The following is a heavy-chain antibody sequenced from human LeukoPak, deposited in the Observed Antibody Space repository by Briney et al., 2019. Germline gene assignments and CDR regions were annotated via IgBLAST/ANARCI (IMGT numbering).Heavy chain of an antibody. CDR3: ARDLDYSGTTVT. CDR2: ISSSSSYI. V-gene: IGHV3-21*01. CDR1: GFTFSSYS. D-gene: IGHD1-1*01. Sequence: GSLRLSCAASGFTFSSYSMNWVRQAPGKGLEWVSSISSSSSYIYYADSVKGRFTISRDNAKNSLYLQMNSLRAEDTAVYYCARDLDYSGTTVTWGQGTLVTVSS. J-gene: IGHJ5*02.